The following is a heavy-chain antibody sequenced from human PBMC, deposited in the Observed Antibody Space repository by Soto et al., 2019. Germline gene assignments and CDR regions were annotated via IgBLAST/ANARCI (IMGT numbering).Heavy chain of an antibody. V-gene: IGHV1-69*01. Sequence: QVQLVQSGAEVKKPGASVKVSCKASGGTFSSYAISWLRQAPGQGLEWMGGIIPIFGTANYAQKFQGRVTITADESTSKAYMELSSMRSEDTAVYYCARNSDEWLSTNAVYYYYYGMDVWGLGTTVTVSS. CDR3: ARNSDEWLSTNAVYYYYYGMDV. CDR1: GGTFSSYA. J-gene: IGHJ6*02. D-gene: IGHD3-3*01. CDR2: IIPIFGTA.